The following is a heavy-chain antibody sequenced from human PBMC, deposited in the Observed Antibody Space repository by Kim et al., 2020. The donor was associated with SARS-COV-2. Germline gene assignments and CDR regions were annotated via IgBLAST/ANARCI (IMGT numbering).Heavy chain of an antibody. Sequence: TYYADSVKGRFTISSDNSKNTLYLQMNSLRAEDTAVYYCAKVGLFGGGDYWGQGTLVTVSS. V-gene: IGHV3-23*01. D-gene: IGHD2-15*01. CDR2: T. J-gene: IGHJ4*02. CDR3: AKVGLFGGGDY.